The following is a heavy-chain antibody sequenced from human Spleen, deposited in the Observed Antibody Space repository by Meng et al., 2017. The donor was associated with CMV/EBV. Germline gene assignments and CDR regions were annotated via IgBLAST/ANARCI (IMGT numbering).Heavy chain of an antibody. V-gene: IGHV3-30*09. D-gene: IGHD2-2*01. CDR1: GFPFSRYA. CDR2: MSYDGSND. CDR3: ARDNQYCISTTCPPRFDY. J-gene: IGHJ4*02. Sequence: GRSLRLSCAASGFPFSRYAMHWVRQAPGKGLEWVAVMSYDGSNDYYADSVKGRFAISRDNSKNTLYLQMNSLRAEDTAVYYFARDNQYCISTTCPPRFDYWGQGTLVTVSS.